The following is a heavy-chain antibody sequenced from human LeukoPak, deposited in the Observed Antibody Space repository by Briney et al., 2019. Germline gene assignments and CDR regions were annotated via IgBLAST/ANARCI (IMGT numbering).Heavy chain of an antibody. V-gene: IGHV1-69*13. D-gene: IGHD2-15*01. CDR3: ARDRGYCSGGSCYTKDY. CDR2: IIPIFGTA. Sequence: SVKVSCKASGGTFSSYAISWVRQAPGQGLEWMGGIIPIFGTANYAQKFQGRVTITADESTSTAYMELSSLRSEDTAVYYCARDRGYCSGGSCYTKDYWGQEPWSPSPQ. CDR1: GGTFSSYA. J-gene: IGHJ4*01.